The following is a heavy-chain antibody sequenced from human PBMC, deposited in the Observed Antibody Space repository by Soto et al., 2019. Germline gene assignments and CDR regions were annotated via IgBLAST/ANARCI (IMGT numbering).Heavy chain of an antibody. CDR2: IYYSGST. V-gene: IGHV4-39*01. CDR3: ARHTSRKGLVVSRYGMDV. J-gene: IGHJ6*02. CDR1: GGSISSSSYY. Sequence: QLQLQESGPGLVKPSETLSLTCTVSGGSISSSSYYWGWIHQPPGKGLEWIGSIYYSGSTYYNPSLKSRVAISVDTSKNQFSLKLSSVTAADTAVYYCARHTSRKGLVVSRYGMDVWGQGTTVTVSS. D-gene: IGHD6-19*01.